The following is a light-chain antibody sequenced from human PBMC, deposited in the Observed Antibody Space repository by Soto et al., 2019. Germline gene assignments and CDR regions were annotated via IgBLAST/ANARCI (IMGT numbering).Light chain of an antibody. CDR1: QSVSSSY. CDR3: QQYGRSPFT. Sequence: SVWAQSPGTLSLSPGERATLSCRASQSVSSSYLAWYQQKPGQAPRLLIYGASSRATGIPGRFSGSGSGTDFTLTISRLEPQDFAVYYCQQYGRSPFTFGPGTKVDIK. CDR2: GAS. V-gene: IGKV3-20*01. J-gene: IGKJ3*01.